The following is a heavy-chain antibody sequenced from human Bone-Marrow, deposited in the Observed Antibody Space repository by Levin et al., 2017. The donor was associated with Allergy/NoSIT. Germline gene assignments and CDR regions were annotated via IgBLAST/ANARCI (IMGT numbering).Heavy chain of an antibody. CDR3: TTESPHFDY. J-gene: IGHJ4*02. CDR1: GFTFSNYV. CDR2: IKVGGGT. Sequence: GESLKISCAASGFTFSNYVMTWVRQAPGKGLEWVSAIKVGGGTSYAESVRGRFTISRDNSKNTLYLHMISLKTEDTAVYYCTTESPHFDYWGQGTLVTVSS. V-gene: IGHV3-23*01.